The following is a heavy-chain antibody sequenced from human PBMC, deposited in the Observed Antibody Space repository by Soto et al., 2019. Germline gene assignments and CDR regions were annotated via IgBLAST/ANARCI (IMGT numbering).Heavy chain of an antibody. D-gene: IGHD3-16*01. V-gene: IGHV3-30*18. CDR1: GFTFSSYG. J-gene: IGHJ4*02. Sequence: GGSLRLSCAASGFTFSSYGMHWVRQAPGKGLEWVAVISYDGSNKYYADSVKGRFTISRDNSKNTLYLQMNSLRAEDTAVYYCAKDIPNRRYDYVWGSLNYWGQGTLVTVSS. CDR3: AKDIPNRRYDYVWGSLNY. CDR2: ISYDGSNK.